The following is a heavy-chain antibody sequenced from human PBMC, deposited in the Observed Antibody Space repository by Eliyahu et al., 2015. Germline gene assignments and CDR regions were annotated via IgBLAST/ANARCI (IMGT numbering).Heavy chain of an antibody. Sequence: QLQLQESGPGLVKPSETLSLTCXXXGGSITSSDYYWGWVRQPPGEALEWVGNVFFNGKTYLXPSLRSRVTISADTSKNQFSLNLSSVTAADTAVYYCARHVPAFGSSWYYFDYWGQXTLVTVSS. D-gene: IGHD6-13*01. V-gene: IGHV4-39*01. J-gene: IGHJ4*02. CDR2: VFFNGKT. CDR1: GGSITSSDYY. CDR3: ARHVPAFGSSWYYFDY.